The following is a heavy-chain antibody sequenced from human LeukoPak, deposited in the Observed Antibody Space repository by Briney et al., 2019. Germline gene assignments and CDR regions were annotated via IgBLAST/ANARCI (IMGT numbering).Heavy chain of an antibody. V-gene: IGHV4-39*01. Sequence: SETLSLTCTVSGGSITNSNYYWGWIRQPPGKGLEWIGSIYYDGGAYYKSSLKSRVTTSIDTSSSQFFLRLTSVSAADTAVYFCARWDTDSFFDFWGQGILVTVSS. CDR1: GGSITNSNYY. J-gene: IGHJ4*02. D-gene: IGHD5-18*01. CDR3: ARWDTDSFFDF. CDR2: IYYDGGA.